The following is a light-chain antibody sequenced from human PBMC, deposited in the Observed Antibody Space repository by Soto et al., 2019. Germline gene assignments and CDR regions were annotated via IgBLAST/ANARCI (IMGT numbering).Light chain of an antibody. CDR3: QQYVRSPPSWT. CDR2: DAS. J-gene: IGKJ1*01. V-gene: IGKV3-20*01. CDR1: QSVSSSY. Sequence: ETVLTQSPGTLSLSPGERATLSCRASQSVSSSYLAWYQQKPGQAPMLLIYDASSRATGIPDRFSGSGSGTDFTLTISRLEPEDFAVYYCQQYVRSPPSWTFGQGTKVDIK.